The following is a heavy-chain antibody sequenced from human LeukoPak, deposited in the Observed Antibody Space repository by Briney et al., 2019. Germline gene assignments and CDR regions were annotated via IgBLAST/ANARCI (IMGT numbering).Heavy chain of an antibody. CDR1: GYTFTGYY. CDR3: ASYPRYSSSPPFDY. J-gene: IGHJ4*02. CDR2: INPNTGAT. V-gene: IGHV1-2*02. Sequence: VASVKVSCKASGYTFTGYYMHWVRQAPGQGFEWMGWINPNTGATNYAQKFQGRVTMTRDTTINTAYMELTRLTSDDTAVYYCASYPRYSSSPPFDYWGQGTMVTVS. D-gene: IGHD6-6*01.